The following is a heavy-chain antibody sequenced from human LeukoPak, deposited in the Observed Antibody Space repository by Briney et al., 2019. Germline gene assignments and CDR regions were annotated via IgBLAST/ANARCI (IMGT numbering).Heavy chain of an antibody. CDR1: GFTFSSDA. CDR3: ARGGGSYSY. V-gene: IGHV3-21*01. CDR2: INSRSTHT. J-gene: IGHJ4*02. Sequence: GGSLRLSCAGSGFTFSSDAMNWVRQAPGKGLEWVSSINSRSTHTAYADSVKGRFTVSRDNGNNSLFLQMNSLGVDDTAIYFCARGGGSYSYWGQGVRVTVSS. D-gene: IGHD1-26*01.